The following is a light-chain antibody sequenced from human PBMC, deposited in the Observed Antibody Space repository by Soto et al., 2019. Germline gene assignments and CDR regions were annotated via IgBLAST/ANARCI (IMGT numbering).Light chain of an antibody. CDR2: RAS. CDR3: QQYNNWPPYT. J-gene: IGKJ2*01. CDR1: QSVSTN. Sequence: ETVMTQSPATLSVSPGERATLSCRASQSVSTNLAGYQQKPGQAPRLLIYRASTRATGIPDRFSGSGFGTEFTLTISSLQSEDFAVYFCQQYNNWPPYTFGQGTKLQIK. V-gene: IGKV3-15*01.